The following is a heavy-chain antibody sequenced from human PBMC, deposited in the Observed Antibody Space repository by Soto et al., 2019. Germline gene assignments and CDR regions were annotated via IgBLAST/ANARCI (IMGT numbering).Heavy chain of an antibody. D-gene: IGHD3-10*01. V-gene: IGHV1-69*01. CDR3: ARDQGYYYGSGSPTGFDP. Sequence: QVQLVQSGAEVQKPGSSVKVSCKASGGTFSSYAISWVRQAPGQGLEWMGGIIPIFGTANYAQKFQGRVTITADESTSTAYMELSSLRSEDTAVYYCARDQGYYYGSGSPTGFDPWGQGTLVTVSS. CDR1: GGTFSSYA. CDR2: IIPIFGTA. J-gene: IGHJ5*02.